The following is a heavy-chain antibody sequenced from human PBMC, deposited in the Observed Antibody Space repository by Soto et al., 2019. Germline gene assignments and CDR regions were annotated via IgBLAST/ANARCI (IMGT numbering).Heavy chain of an antibody. CDR1: GYSFISYW. Sequence: PGESLKISCKVSGYSFISYWIAWVRQKPGKGLEWMGIIYPGDSDTRYNPSFQGQVVISADKSNNTAYLQWNSLKASDTAVYYCARDLFESWYYGSGSPGGGMDVWGQGTTVTVSS. D-gene: IGHD3-10*01. V-gene: IGHV5-51*01. CDR2: IYPGDSDT. CDR3: ARDLFESWYYGSGSPGGGMDV. J-gene: IGHJ6*02.